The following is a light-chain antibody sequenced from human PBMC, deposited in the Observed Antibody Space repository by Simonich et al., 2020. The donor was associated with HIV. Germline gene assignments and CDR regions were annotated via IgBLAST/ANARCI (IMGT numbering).Light chain of an antibody. Sequence: SYELTQPSSVSVSPGQTARITCSGNVMGKKYARWFQQKPRQAPVLIIYKDSERPSGIPERFAGSSSGNTVTLTISGAQVEDEADYYCYSATDNKVVFGGGTKLTVL. J-gene: IGLJ2*01. CDR3: YSATDNKVV. CDR2: KDS. CDR1: VMGKKY. V-gene: IGLV3-27*01.